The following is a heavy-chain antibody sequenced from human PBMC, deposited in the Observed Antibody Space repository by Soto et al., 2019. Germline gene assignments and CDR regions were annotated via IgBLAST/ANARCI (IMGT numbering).Heavy chain of an antibody. Sequence: SETLSLTCTVSGASISGFYWSWIRKSAGKGLEWIGRIYATGTTDYNPSLKSRFMMSVDTSKKQFSLKLRSVTAADTAVYYCVRDGTKSLRDWFDPWGQGISVTVSS. V-gene: IGHV4-4*07. CDR2: IYATGTT. CDR3: VRDGTKSLRDWFDP. D-gene: IGHD1-1*01. J-gene: IGHJ5*02. CDR1: GASISGFY.